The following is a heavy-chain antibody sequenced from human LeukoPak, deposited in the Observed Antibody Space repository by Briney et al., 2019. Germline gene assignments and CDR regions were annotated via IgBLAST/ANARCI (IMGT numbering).Heavy chain of an antibody. D-gene: IGHD6-6*01. CDR3: AKGGASSPYTYIDV. CDR1: GFTFSNHA. J-gene: IGHJ6*04. Sequence: GGSLGLSCAASGFTFSNHAMSWVRQAPGKGLEWVSVIGDSGGSTYYADSVKGRFTISRDNSKNTLYLQMNSPRADDTAVYHCAKGGASSPYTYIDVWGKGTTVIVSS. V-gene: IGHV3-23*01. CDR2: IGDSGGST.